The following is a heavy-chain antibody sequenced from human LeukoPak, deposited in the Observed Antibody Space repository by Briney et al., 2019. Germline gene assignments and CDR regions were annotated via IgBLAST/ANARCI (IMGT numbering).Heavy chain of an antibody. CDR2: ISGSGGST. D-gene: IGHD2-15*01. CDR1: AFTFSGYW. Sequence: SGGSLRLSCAASAFTFSGYWMSWVRQAPGKGLEWVSAISGSGGSTYYADSVKGRFTISRDNSKNTLYLQMNSLRAEDTAVYYCAKEGVVVVAATESHFQHWGQGTLVTVSS. J-gene: IGHJ1*01. CDR3: AKEGVVVVAATESHFQH. V-gene: IGHV3-23*01.